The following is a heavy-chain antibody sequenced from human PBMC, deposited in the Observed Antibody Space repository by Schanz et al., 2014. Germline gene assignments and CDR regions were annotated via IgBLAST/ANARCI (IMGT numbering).Heavy chain of an antibody. CDR2: IIPILGIA. D-gene: IGHD3-9*01. V-gene: IGHV1-69*04. Sequence: QVQLVQSGAEVKKPGSPVKVSCKSSGGTFSSYAISWVRQAPGQGLEWMGRIIPILGIATYVQKFQGRLTITADKSTSTAYMELRSLRSDDTAVYYCARVQDDILTGSEYYYGMDVWGQGTTVTVSS. CDR3: ARVQDDILTGSEYYYGMDV. CDR1: GGTFSSYA. J-gene: IGHJ6*02.